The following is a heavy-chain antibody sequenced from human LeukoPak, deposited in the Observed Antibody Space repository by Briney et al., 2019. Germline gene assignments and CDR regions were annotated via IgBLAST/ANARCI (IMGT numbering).Heavy chain of an antibody. CDR2: IYYSGST. V-gene: IGHV4-39*01. Sequence: SETLSLTCTVSGGSISSSSYYWGWIRQPPGKGLEWIGSIYYSGSTYYNPSLKSRVTISVDTSKNQFSLKLSSVTAADTAVYYCARESDIVVVPADKGWFDPWGQGTLVTVSS. J-gene: IGHJ5*02. CDR3: ARESDIVVVPADKGWFDP. CDR1: GGSISSSSYY. D-gene: IGHD2-2*01.